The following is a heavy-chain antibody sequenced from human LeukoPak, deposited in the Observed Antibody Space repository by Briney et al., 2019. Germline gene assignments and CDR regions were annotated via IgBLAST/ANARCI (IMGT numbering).Heavy chain of an antibody. Sequence: GGSLRLSCAASGFTFSIYSMNWVRQAPGKGLEWVSYISSSSSTIYYADSVKGRFTISRDNAKNSLYLQMNSLRAEDTAVYYCARENRAYCGGDCYPEYFQHWGQGTLVTVSS. CDR3: ARENRAYCGGDCYPEYFQH. CDR2: ISSSSSTI. J-gene: IGHJ1*01. V-gene: IGHV3-48*01. D-gene: IGHD2-21*02. CDR1: GFTFSIYS.